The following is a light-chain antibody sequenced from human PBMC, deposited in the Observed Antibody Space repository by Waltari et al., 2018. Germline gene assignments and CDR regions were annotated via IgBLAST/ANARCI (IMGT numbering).Light chain of an antibody. CDR2: WAS. Sequence: DIVMTQSPDSLAVSLGERATINCKSSQSVLYSPDNNNYLAWYQQKTGQPPKVLIYWASTRESVVPDRFSGSESGTDFTLTISCLQAEYVAVYYCQQYYSSLLTFGGGTKVEIK. V-gene: IGKV4-1*01. J-gene: IGKJ4*01. CDR3: QQYYSSLLT. CDR1: QSVLYSPDNNNY.